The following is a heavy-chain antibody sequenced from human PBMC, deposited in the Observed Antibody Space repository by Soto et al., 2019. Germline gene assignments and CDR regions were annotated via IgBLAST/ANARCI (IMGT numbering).Heavy chain of an antibody. V-gene: IGHV4-59*13. CDR1: GDSITTYY. CDR2: IYYSGNT. D-gene: IGHD2-2*01. CDR3: ARGSSLVDY. Sequence: QVQLQESGPGLVKPSETLSLTCTVSGDSITTYYWSWIRQPPGKGLEWIGYIYYSGNTNYNPSLRSRVTISLDTSKKQFSLMLTCVTDDDTAVYYCARGSSLVDYWGQGTLVTVSS. J-gene: IGHJ4*02.